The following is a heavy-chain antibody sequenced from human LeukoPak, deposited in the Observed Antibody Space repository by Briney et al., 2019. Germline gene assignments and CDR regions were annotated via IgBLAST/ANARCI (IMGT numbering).Heavy chain of an antibody. CDR1: GFTFSSYA. Sequence: SGGSLRLSCAASGFTFSSYAMSWVRQAPGKGLEWVSAISGSGSGGRTYYADSVKARFTISRDNSKNTLYLQMNSLRAEDTAVYYCAKSSPPPLRYWGQGTLVTVS. CDR2: ISGSGSGGRT. CDR3: AKSSPPPLRY. V-gene: IGHV3-23*01. J-gene: IGHJ4*02.